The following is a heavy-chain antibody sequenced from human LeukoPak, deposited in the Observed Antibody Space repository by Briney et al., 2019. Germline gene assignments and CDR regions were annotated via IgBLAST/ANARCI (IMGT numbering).Heavy chain of an antibody. J-gene: IGHJ4*02. CDR1: GFTFSGYW. Sequence: PGGALRLSCAASGFTFSGYWMHWVRQAPGKXLVWVSHIDSDGSSTNYADSVKGRFTISRDNAKNTLYLQMNSLRAEDTAVYYCARALRLAVSLDYWGQGTLVTVSS. CDR2: IDSDGSST. CDR3: ARALRLAVSLDY. V-gene: IGHV3-74*01. D-gene: IGHD6-19*01.